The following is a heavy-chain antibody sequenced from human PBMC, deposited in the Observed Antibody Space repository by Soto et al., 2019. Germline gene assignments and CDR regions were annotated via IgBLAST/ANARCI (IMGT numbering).Heavy chain of an antibody. J-gene: IGHJ6*02. CDR1: GYTFTSYA. CDR3: ATLGYCSSTSCPPLGVGGEHYYYGMDV. CDR2: INAGNGNT. D-gene: IGHD2-2*01. V-gene: IGHV1-3*01. Sequence: RASVKVSCKASGYTFTSYAMHWVRQAPGQRLEWMGWINAGNGNTKYSQKFQGRVTITRDTSASTAYMELSSLRSEDTAVYYCATLGYCSSTSCPPLGVGGEHYYYGMDVWGQGTTVTVSS.